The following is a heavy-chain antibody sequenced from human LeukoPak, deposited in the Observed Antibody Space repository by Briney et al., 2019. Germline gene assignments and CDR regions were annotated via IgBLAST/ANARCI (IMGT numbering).Heavy chain of an antibody. J-gene: IGHJ4*02. V-gene: IGHV3-48*03. Sequence: GGSLRLSCAASGFNFGSYAMTWVRQAPGKGLEWVSYISSGGGTIHYADSVKGRFTISRDNAKNSLFLQMNSLRAEDTAVYYCAKEADSGSYFDYWGQGTLVTVSS. D-gene: IGHD1-26*01. CDR3: AKEADSGSYFDY. CDR2: ISSGGGTI. CDR1: GFNFGSYA.